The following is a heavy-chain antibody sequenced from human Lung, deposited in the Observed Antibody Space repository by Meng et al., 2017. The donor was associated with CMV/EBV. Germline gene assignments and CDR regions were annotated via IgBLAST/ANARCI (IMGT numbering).Heavy chain of an antibody. CDR3: AKDPSDIVLMDFAIYAFDI. D-gene: IGHD2-8*01. Sequence: GGSLRLSCAASGFTFSSYGMSWVRQAPGKGLEWVSTMSASGGSTKYADPVKGRFTISRDNSKNMLYLQMNSLRAEDTAVYYCAKDPSDIVLMDFAIYAFDIWGQGTMVTVSS. J-gene: IGHJ3*02. CDR2: MSASGGST. V-gene: IGHV3-23*01. CDR1: GFTFSSYG.